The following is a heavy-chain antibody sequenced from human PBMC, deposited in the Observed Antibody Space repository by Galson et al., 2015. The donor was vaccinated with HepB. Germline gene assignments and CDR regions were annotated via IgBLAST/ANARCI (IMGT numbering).Heavy chain of an antibody. V-gene: IGHV3-30-3*01. CDR1: GFTFSSYA. D-gene: IGHD4-17*01. Sequence: SLRLSCAASGFTFSSYAMHWVRQAPGKGLEWVAVISYDGSNKYYADSVKGRFTISRDNSKNTLFLQMNSLRAEDTAVYYCARENRNGDYGPYGMVVWGQGTTVTVSS. J-gene: IGHJ6*02. CDR2: ISYDGSNK. CDR3: ARENRNGDYGPYGMVV.